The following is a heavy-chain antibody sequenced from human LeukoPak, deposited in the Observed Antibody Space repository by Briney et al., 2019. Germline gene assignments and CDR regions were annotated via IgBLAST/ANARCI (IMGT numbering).Heavy chain of an antibody. V-gene: IGHV3-13*01. CDR1: GFTFSSYD. J-gene: IGHJ6*02. Sequence: GGSLRLSCAASGFTFSSYDMHWVRQATGKGLEWVSAIGTAGDTYYPGSVKGRFTISRENAKNSWYLQMNSLRAEDTAVYYCARDSHGYGMDVWGQGTTVTVSS. CDR3: ARDSHGYGMDV. CDR2: IGTAGDT.